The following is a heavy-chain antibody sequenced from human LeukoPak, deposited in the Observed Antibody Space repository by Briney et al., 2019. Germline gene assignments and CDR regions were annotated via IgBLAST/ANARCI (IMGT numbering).Heavy chain of an antibody. J-gene: IGHJ4*02. CDR3: AKLYSYGYCFDY. CDR1: GFPHSSYA. D-gene: IGHD5-18*01. CDR2: ISGSGGST. Sequence: GGSLRLSCAASGFPHSSYALSWVRQAPGKGLEWVSAISGSGGSTYYADSAKGRFTISRDNSKNTLYLQMNSLRAEDTAVYYCAKLYSYGYCFDYWGQGTLVTVSS. V-gene: IGHV3-23*01.